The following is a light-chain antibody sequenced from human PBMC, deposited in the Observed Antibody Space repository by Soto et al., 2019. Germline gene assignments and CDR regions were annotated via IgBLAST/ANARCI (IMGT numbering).Light chain of an antibody. Sequence: EIVMTQSPATLSVSRGERAALSCRANQAISSNLAWYQQKPGQAPRLIIYGASTRATGIPDRFSGSGSGTECILTISSLQSEDFAVYYCQHYNNWLGTLGGGTKVDIK. CDR2: GAS. V-gene: IGKV3-15*01. J-gene: IGKJ4*01. CDR3: QHYNNWLGT. CDR1: QAISSN.